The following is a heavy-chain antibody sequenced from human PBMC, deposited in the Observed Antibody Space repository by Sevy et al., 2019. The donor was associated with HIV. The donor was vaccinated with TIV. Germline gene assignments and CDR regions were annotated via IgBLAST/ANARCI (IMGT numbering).Heavy chain of an antibody. J-gene: IGHJ6*02. CDR2: IRFDVTIQ. CDR1: GFTFSTYG. CDR3: AKVLHIVVVPAAIDYYYGMDV. D-gene: IGHD2-2*01. Sequence: GGTLRLSCAASGFTFSTYGMHWVRQAPGKGLEWVAFIRFDVTIQYYTDSVKGRLTISRDNSKNTLYLQMNSLRAEDTAVYFCAKVLHIVVVPAAIDYYYGMDVWGQGTTVTVSS. V-gene: IGHV3-30*02.